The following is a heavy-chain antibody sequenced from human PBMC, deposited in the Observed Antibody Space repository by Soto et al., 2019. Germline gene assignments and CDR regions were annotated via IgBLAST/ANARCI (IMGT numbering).Heavy chain of an antibody. CDR3: ARERSVGYCITTTCPKPFYYYAMDV. V-gene: IGHV1-69*12. Sequence: QVQLVQSGAEVKKPGSSLKVSCKAAGGIFTNYAFSWVRQAPGQGPEWMGGSIPNFGTPDYAQKFQGRVIITADESTRTVSMELNSLRSDDTAVYYCARERSVGYCITTTCPKPFYYYAMDVWGQGTTVTVSS. D-gene: IGHD2-2*01. CDR1: GGIFTNYA. CDR2: SIPNFGTP. J-gene: IGHJ6*02.